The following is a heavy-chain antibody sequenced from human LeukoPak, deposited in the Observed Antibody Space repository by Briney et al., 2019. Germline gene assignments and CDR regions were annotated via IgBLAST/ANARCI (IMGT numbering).Heavy chain of an antibody. CDR1: GGSINQYDYY. CDR2: FSESGTT. V-gene: IGHV4-39*01. Sequence: SETLSLTCSVSGGSINQYDYYWGLIRQPPGQGLEWAGSFSESGTTYYNPSLKTRVTIFVDTSKNQFSLKLSSVTAADTAVYYCASTYYFGSATPNWFDTWGQGILVTVSS. J-gene: IGHJ5*02. D-gene: IGHD3-10*01. CDR3: ASTYYFGSATPNWFDT.